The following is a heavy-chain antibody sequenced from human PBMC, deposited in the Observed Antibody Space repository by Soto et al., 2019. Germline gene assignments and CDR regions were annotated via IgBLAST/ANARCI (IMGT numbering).Heavy chain of an antibody. V-gene: IGHV3-30*18. CDR2: ISYDGSNK. Sequence: GGSLRLSCSASGFTLSSYGMHWVRQAPGKGLEWVAVISYDGSNKYYADSVKGRFTISRDNSKNTLYLQMNSLRAEDTAVYYCAKDSAWSSSAAGGAFDIWGQGTMVTVSS. J-gene: IGHJ3*02. CDR3: AKDSAWSSSAAGGAFDI. CDR1: GFTLSSYG. D-gene: IGHD6-6*01.